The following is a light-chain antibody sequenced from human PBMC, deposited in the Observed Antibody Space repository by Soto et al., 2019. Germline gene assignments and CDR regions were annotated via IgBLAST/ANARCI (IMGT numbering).Light chain of an antibody. J-gene: IGLJ3*02. Sequence: QSALTQPRSVSGSPGQSVTISCTGTSSDVGGYNYVSWYQQHPGKAPKLMIYDVNKRPSGVPDRFSGSKSGNTASLTISGLQAEEEADYYCYSYVGSYTRVFGGGTKLTVL. CDR2: DVN. CDR3: YSYVGSYTRV. V-gene: IGLV2-11*01. CDR1: SSDVGGYNY.